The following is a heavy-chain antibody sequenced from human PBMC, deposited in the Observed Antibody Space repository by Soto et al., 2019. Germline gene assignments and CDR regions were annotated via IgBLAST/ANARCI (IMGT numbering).Heavy chain of an antibody. Sequence: GETLKISCKGSGYNFTSYWIIWVRQMPGKGLEWMGNIDPTDSFTNYSPSFQGHVTISTDKSMSTAYLQWGTLKASDTAMYYCETRRYDFWSGLDVWGQGTTVTVSS. V-gene: IGHV5-10-1*01. CDR1: GYNFTSYW. CDR2: IDPTDSFT. D-gene: IGHD3-3*01. CDR3: ETRRYDFWSGLDV. J-gene: IGHJ6*02.